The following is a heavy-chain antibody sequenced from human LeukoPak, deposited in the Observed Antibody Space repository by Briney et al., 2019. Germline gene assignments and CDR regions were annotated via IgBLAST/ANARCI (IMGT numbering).Heavy chain of an antibody. J-gene: IGHJ6*03. Sequence: GGPRQISGQGSGSPFTSYCIGWAGQLPGKGLEWMGIIYPGESDTTYSTCFQGQVTISADKSISTAYLQWSSLKASDTAMYYCARIQTRAYDFWSGYYPYYYYMDVWGKGTTVTVSS. CDR1: GSPFTSYC. CDR2: IYPGESDT. D-gene: IGHD3-3*01. CDR3: ARIQTRAYDFWSGYYPYYYYMDV. V-gene: IGHV5-51*01.